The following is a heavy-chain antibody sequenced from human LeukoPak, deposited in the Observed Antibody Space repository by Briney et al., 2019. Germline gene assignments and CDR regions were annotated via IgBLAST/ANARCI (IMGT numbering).Heavy chain of an antibody. CDR3: AHRSEGRDGYNYGEDYFDY. D-gene: IGHD5-24*01. J-gene: IGHJ4*02. CDR2: IYWNDDK. V-gene: IGHV2-5*01. CDR1: GFSLSTSGVG. Sequence: ESGPTLVKPTQTLTLTCTFSGFSLSTSGVGVGWIRQPPGKALEWLALIYWNDDKRYSPSLKSRLTITKDTSKNQVVLTMTNMDPVDTATYYCAHRSEGRDGYNYGEDYFDYWGQGTLVTVSS.